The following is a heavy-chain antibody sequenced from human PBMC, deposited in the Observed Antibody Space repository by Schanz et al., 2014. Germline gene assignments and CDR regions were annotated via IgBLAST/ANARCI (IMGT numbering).Heavy chain of an antibody. J-gene: IGHJ4*02. CDR2: ITRSGGGT. CDR3: ARPRFDYGEVDY. D-gene: IGHD4-17*01. Sequence: EVQLLDSGGGLVQPGGSLRLSCAASGFTFSSYAMHWVRQASGKGLEYVSAITRSGGGTYYSDSVKGRFTISRDISKNTLHLQVTSLRAEDTAIYYCARPRFDYGEVDYWGQGTLVTVSS. V-gene: IGHV3-64D*08. CDR1: GFTFSSYA.